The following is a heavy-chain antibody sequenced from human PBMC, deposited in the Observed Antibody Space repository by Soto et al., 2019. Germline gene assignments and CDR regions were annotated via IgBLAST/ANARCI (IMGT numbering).Heavy chain of an antibody. CDR1: GGSISSSSYY. Sequence: SETLSLTCTVSGGSISSSSYYWGWIRQPPGKGLDWIVSIYYSGSTYYNPSLKSRVTISVDTSKNQFSLKLSSVTAADTAVYYCARPNNYDYWGQGTLVTVSS. CDR3: ARPNNYDY. CDR2: IYYSGST. V-gene: IGHV4-39*01. J-gene: IGHJ4*02.